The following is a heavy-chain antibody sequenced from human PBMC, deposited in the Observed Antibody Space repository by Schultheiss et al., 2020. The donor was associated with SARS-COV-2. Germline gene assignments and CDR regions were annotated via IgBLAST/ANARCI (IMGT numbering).Heavy chain of an antibody. V-gene: IGHV3-23*01. CDR2: ISGSGGST. CDR3: VKGTYQLLLDRFDY. Sequence: GGSLRLSCAASGFTFSDYYMSWIRQAPGKGLEWVSAISGSGGSTYYADSVKGRFTISRDNSKNTLYLQMSSLRAEDTAVYYCVKGTYQLLLDRFDYWGQGTLVTVSS. J-gene: IGHJ4*02. CDR1: GFTFSDYY. D-gene: IGHD2-2*01.